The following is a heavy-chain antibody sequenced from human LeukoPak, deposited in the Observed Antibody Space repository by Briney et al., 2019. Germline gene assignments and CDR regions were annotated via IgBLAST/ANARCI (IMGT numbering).Heavy chain of an antibody. CDR2: ISGSGGST. V-gene: IGHV3-23*01. CDR3: AKDPTTYYDSSGYGRYNWFDP. D-gene: IGHD3-22*01. CDR1: GFTFSSYA. Sequence: GSLRLSCAASGFTFSSYAMSWVRQAPGKGLEWVSAISGSGGSTYYADSVKGRFTISRDNSKNTLYLQMNSLRAEDTAVYYCAKDPTTYYDSSGYGRYNWFDPWGQGTLVTISS. J-gene: IGHJ5*02.